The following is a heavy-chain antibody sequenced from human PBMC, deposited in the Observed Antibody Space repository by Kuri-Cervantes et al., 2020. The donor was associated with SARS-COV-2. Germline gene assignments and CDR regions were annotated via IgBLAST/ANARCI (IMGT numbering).Heavy chain of an antibody. V-gene: IGHV4-34*01. D-gene: IGHD6-13*01. Sequence: SETLSLTCAVYGGSFSGYYWSWIRQPPGKGLEWIGEINHSGSTNYNPSLKSRVTISVDTSKNQFSLKLSSVTAADTAVYYCARKVVTAAEFDYWGQGTLVTVSS. CDR1: GGSFSGYY. CDR2: INHSGST. J-gene: IGHJ4*02. CDR3: ARKVVTAAEFDY.